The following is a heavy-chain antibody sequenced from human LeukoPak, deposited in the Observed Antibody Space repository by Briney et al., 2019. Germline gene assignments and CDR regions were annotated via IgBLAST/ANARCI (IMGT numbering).Heavy chain of an antibody. V-gene: IGHV1-3*01. Sequence: ASVKVSCKACGYIFTNYVIHWVRQAAGQRREWMGWVNAGSGNTKYSQKFQGRVTITRDTSASPASLELSSLRSEDTAVHYCAREPPCSGDRRHARLDYSGPGTLVTLSP. CDR1: GYIFTNYV. CDR3: AREPPCSGDRRHARLDY. CDR2: VNAGSGNT. D-gene: IGHD2-15*01. J-gene: IGHJ4*01.